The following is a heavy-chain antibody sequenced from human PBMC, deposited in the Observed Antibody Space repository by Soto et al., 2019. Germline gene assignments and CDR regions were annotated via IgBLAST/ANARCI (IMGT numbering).Heavy chain of an antibody. J-gene: IGHJ6*02. CDR1: GFTFSSYD. V-gene: IGHV3-13*01. D-gene: IGHD6-19*01. Sequence: HPGGSLRLSCAASGFTFSSYDMHWVRQATGKGLEWVSAIGTAGDTYYPGSVKGRFTISRENAKNSLYLQMNSLRAGDTAVYYCAREKRVAGTFHYYYGMDVWGQGTTVTVSS. CDR3: AREKRVAGTFHYYYGMDV. CDR2: IGTAGDT.